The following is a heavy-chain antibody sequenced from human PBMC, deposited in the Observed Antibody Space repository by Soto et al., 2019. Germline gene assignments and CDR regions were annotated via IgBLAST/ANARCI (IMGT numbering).Heavy chain of an antibody. V-gene: IGHV3-30*18. CDR1: GFTFSSYG. D-gene: IGHD4-4*01. Sequence: PGGSLRLSCAASGFTFSSYGMHWVRQAPGKGLEWVAVISYDGSNKYYADSVKGRFTISRDNSKNTLYLQMNSLRAEDTAVYYCAKDGYDYSNYPYYYYGMDVWGQGTTVTVSS. CDR2: ISYDGSNK. J-gene: IGHJ6*02. CDR3: AKDGYDYSNYPYYYYGMDV.